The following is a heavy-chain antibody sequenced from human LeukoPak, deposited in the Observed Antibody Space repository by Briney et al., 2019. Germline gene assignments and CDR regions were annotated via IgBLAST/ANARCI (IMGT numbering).Heavy chain of an antibody. J-gene: IGHJ4*02. D-gene: IGHD4-11*01. CDR3: AREKDYSNYSYYFDY. V-gene: IGHV4-30-2*01. CDR2: IYHSGST. CDR1: GGSISSGGYY. Sequence: PSETLSLTCTVSGGSISSGGYYWSWIRQPPGKGLEWIGYIYHSGSTYYNPSLKSRVTISVDRSKNQFSLKLSSVTAADTAVYYCAREKDYSNYSYYFDYWGQGTLVTVSS.